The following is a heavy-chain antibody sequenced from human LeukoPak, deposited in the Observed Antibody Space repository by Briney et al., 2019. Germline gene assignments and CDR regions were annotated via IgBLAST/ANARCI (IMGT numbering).Heavy chain of an antibody. J-gene: IGHJ3*02. CDR1: GFTFSSYA. Sequence: PGGSLRLSCAASGFTFSSYAMSWVRQAPGKGLEWVGRIKSKTDGGTTDYAAPVKGRFTISRDDSKNTLYLQMNSLKTEDTAVYYCTTGYYDPDAFDIWGQGTMVTVSS. CDR2: IKSKTDGGTT. CDR3: TTGYYDPDAFDI. D-gene: IGHD3-22*01. V-gene: IGHV3-15*01.